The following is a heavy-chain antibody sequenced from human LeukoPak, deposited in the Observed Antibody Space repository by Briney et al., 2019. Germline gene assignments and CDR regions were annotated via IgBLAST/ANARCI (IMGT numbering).Heavy chain of an antibody. CDR1: GFTFSAYS. CDR2: ISSTSIYR. CDR3: ARASLYDNSAYYLDY. Sequence: GGSLRLSCAASGFTFSAYSMNWVRQAPGKGLEWVSSISSTSIYRYYGDSVKGRFTISRDNAKNSLYLQMNSLRAEDTALYYCARASLYDNSAYYLDYWGQGTLVTVSS. D-gene: IGHD3-22*01. V-gene: IGHV3-21*04. J-gene: IGHJ4*02.